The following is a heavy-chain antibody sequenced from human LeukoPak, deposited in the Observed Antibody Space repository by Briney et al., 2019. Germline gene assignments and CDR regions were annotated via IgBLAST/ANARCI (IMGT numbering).Heavy chain of an antibody. CDR1: GGTFSSYA. V-gene: IGHV1-69*04. J-gene: IGHJ5*02. D-gene: IGHD6-13*01. Sequence: PGASVKASCKASGGTFSSYAISWVRQAPGQGLEWMGRIIPILGIANYAQKFQGRVTITADKSTSTAYMELSSLRSEDTVVYYCARAPPSSSPPNNWFDPWGQGTLVTVSS. CDR3: ARAPPSSSPPNNWFDP. CDR2: IIPILGIA.